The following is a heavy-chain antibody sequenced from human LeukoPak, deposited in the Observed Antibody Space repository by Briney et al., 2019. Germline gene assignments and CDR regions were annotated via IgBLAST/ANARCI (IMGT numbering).Heavy chain of an antibody. J-gene: IGHJ4*02. Sequence: SETLSLTCTVSGGSISSYYWSWIRQPPGKGLEWIGEINHSGSTNYNPSLKSRVTISVDTSKNQFSLKLSSVTAADTAVYYCAREGEYYYDSSGYHFDYWGQGTLVTVSS. V-gene: IGHV4-34*01. CDR3: AREGEYYYDSSGYHFDY. D-gene: IGHD3-22*01. CDR2: INHSGST. CDR1: GGSISSYY.